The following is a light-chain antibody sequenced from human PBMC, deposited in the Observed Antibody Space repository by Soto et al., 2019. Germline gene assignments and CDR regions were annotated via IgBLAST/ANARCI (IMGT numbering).Light chain of an antibody. J-gene: IGKJ1*01. V-gene: IGKV1-16*01. CDR2: DAS. CDR3: QQYDSYSWT. CDR1: QGISKY. Sequence: DIQMTQSPSSLSASVGDRVTITCRASQGISKYLGWYQQKPGKAPKLLIYDASSLESGVPSRFSGSGSGTECTLTISSLQTDDFASYYCQQYDSYSWTLGQGTKVDIK.